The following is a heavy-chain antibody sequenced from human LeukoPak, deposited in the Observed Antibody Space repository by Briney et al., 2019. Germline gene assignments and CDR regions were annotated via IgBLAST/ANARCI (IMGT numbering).Heavy chain of an antibody. CDR2: IIPIFGTA. V-gene: IGHV1-69*06. CDR3: ARDVDGYSGYDGSY. J-gene: IGHJ4*02. CDR1: GGTFSSYA. Sequence: GASVKVSCKASGGTFSSYAISWVRQAPGQGLEWMGRIIPIFGTANYAQKFQGRVTITADKSTSTAYMELSSLRSEDTAVYYCARDVDGYSGYDGSYWGQGALVTVSS. D-gene: IGHD5-12*01.